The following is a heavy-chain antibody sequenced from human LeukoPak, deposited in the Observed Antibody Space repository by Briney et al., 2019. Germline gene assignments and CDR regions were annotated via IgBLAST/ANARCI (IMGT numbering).Heavy chain of an antibody. V-gene: IGHV4-30-2*01. J-gene: IGHJ5*02. CDR3: ARGGRHSDYAWFDP. CDR2: IYHIGST. Sequence: SQTLSLTCAVSGGSISSGGYIWSWIRQPPGKGLEWIGNIYHIGSTYYSPSLKSRVTISVDKSKNQFYLKLNSVTAADTAVYYCARGGRHSDYAWFDPWGQGTLVTVSS. CDR1: GGSISSGGYI. D-gene: IGHD4-11*01.